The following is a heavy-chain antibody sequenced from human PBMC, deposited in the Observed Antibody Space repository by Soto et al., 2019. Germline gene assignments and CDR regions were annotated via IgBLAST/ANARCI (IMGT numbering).Heavy chain of an antibody. CDR3: ARERKGWYYSDY. V-gene: IGHV4-59*01. CDR1: GGSITSFY. J-gene: IGHJ4*02. D-gene: IGHD6-19*01. Sequence: PSETLSLTCTVSGGSITSFYWSWIRQTPGKGLEWIGHISYTGSTNYNPSLKSRVTIAVDTSKNQFSLNLTSVTAADTAVYYCARERKGWYYSDYSGQGVLVTVSS. CDR2: ISYTGST.